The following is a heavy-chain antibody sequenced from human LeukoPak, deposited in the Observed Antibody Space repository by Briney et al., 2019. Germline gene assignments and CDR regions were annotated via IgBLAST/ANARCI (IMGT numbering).Heavy chain of an antibody. V-gene: IGHV3-30*03. J-gene: IGHJ3*02. D-gene: IGHD3-10*01. Sequence: GRSLRLSCAASGFNFNNYVMHWVRQAPGKGLEWVTEISFDGRKKTYVDSVKGRFTISRDSPKNTVYLQMDSLRAEDTAVYYCARGAEKILSFGEYPSDAFDIWGQGTMVSVSS. CDR2: ISFDGRKK. CDR3: ARGAEKILSFGEYPSDAFDI. CDR1: GFNFNNYV.